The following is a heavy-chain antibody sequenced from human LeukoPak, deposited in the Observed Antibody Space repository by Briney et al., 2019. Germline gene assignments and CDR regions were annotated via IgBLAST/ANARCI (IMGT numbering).Heavy chain of an antibody. CDR1: GFTFSSYA. CDR3: TRDPTVTTSDC. V-gene: IGHV3-23*01. J-gene: IGHJ4*02. Sequence: GGSLRLSCAASGFTFSSYAMNWVRQAPGKGLEWVSAISGSGSSTYYADSVKGRFTISRDSSKNTLYLQMNSLRADDTAVYYCTRDPTVTTSDCWGQGTLVTVSS. CDR2: ISGSGSST. D-gene: IGHD4-17*01.